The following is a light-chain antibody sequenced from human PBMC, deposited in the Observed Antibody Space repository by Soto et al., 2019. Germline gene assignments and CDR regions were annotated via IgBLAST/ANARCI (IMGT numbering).Light chain of an antibody. J-gene: IGLJ1*01. V-gene: IGLV2-14*03. Sequence: QSALTQPAPVSGSPGQSITVSCTGTSSDVGGYNSVSWYQQHPGKPPKLIIYEVSNRPSGVSDRFSGSKSGNTASLTISGLQAEDEADYYCSSYTSTSSYVFATG. CDR2: EVS. CDR3: SSYTSTSSYV. CDR1: SSDVGGYNS.